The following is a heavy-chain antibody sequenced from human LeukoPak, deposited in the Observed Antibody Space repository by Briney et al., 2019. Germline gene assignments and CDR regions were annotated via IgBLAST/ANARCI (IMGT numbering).Heavy chain of an antibody. CDR3: AGQYYYGSGSLDY. J-gene: IGHJ4*02. D-gene: IGHD3-10*01. Sequence: SETLSLTCTVSGGSISSYYWRWIRQPPGKGLEWIGYIYYSGSTNYNPSLKSRVTISVDTSKNQFSLKLSSVTAADTAVYYCAGQYYYGSGSLDYWGQGTLVTVSS. CDR1: GGSISSYY. CDR2: IYYSGST. V-gene: IGHV4-59*08.